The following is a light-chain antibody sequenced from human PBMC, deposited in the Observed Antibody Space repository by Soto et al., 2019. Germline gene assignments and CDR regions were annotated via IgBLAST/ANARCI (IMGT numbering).Light chain of an antibody. J-gene: IGLJ2*01. CDR1: SGHSSYA. V-gene: IGLV4-69*01. CDR2: LNSDGSH. CDR3: QTWGTGIHVV. Sequence: QSVLTQSPSASASLGASVKLTCTLSSGHSSYAIAWHQQQPEKGPRYLMKLNSDGSHNKGDGIPDRFSGSSSGAERYLTISSLQSEDEAYYYCQTWGTGIHVVFGGGTKVTVL.